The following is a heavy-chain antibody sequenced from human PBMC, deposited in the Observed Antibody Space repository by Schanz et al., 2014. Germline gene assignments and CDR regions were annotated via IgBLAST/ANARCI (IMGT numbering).Heavy chain of an antibody. CDR2: ISHSGGSK. CDR1: GFAFSSYS. V-gene: IGHV3-48*04. J-gene: IGHJ6*02. Sequence: QLVGSGGGLIQPGGSLRLSCTASGFAFSSYSMNWVRQAPGKGLEWVSSISHSGGSKYYADSVKGRFTISRDNAKISLYLQMNSLRVEDTAVYYCARDTSYGMDVWGQGTTVTVSS. CDR3: ARDTSYGMDV.